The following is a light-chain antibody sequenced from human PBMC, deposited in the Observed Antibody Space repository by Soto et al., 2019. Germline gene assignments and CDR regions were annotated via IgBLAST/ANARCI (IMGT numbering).Light chain of an antibody. CDR2: NVN. CDR1: SSDVGSYDY. V-gene: IGLV2-11*01. J-gene: IGLJ2*01. CDR3: CSFAVGSTLV. Sequence: QSALIQPPSVSGSPGQSVTISCTGTSSDVGSYDYVSWYQQHPGTVPKPMIYNVNTQPSGVPDRFSGSKSGNTASMTISGLQAEDEADYYCCSFAVGSTLVFGGGTKLTVL.